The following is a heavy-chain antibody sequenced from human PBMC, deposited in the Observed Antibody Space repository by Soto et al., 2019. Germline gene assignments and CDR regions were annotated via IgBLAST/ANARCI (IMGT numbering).Heavy chain of an antibody. CDR3: ASDPRRYYYYMDV. V-gene: IGHV3-66*01. CDR1: GFTVSSNY. CDR2: IYSGGST. Sequence: GGSLTLSCAASGFTVSSNYMSWVRQAPGKGLEWVSVIYSGGSTYYADSVKGRFTISRDNSKNTLYLQMNSLRADDTAVYYCASDPRRYYYYMDVWGKGTTITVSS. J-gene: IGHJ6*03.